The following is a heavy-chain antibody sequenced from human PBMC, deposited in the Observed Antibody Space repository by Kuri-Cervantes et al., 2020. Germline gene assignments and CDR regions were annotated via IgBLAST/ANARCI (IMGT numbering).Heavy chain of an antibody. J-gene: IGHJ4*02. CDR3: AREFITMVRGVIPRVFDY. V-gene: IGHV3-30*03. CDR1: GFTFSSYG. D-gene: IGHD3-10*01. CDR2: ISYDGSNK. Sequence: GGSLRLSCAASGFTFSSYGMHWVRQAPGKGLEWVAVISYDGSNKYYADSVKGRFTISRDNSKNTLYLQMNSLRAEDTAVYYCAREFITMVRGVIPRVFDYWGQGTLVTVSS.